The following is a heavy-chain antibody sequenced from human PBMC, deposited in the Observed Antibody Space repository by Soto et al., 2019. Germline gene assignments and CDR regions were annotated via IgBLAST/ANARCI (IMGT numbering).Heavy chain of an antibody. V-gene: IGHV1-69*01. Sequence: QVQLVQSGAEVKKPGSSVKVSCKASGGTFSSYAISWVRQAPGQGREWMGGIIPIFGTANYAQKFQGRVTITADESTSTAYMELSSLRSEDTAVYYCARPYYYDSSESYYYGMDVWGQGTTVTVSS. D-gene: IGHD3-22*01. J-gene: IGHJ6*02. CDR1: GGTFSSYA. CDR3: ARPYYYDSSESYYYGMDV. CDR2: IIPIFGTA.